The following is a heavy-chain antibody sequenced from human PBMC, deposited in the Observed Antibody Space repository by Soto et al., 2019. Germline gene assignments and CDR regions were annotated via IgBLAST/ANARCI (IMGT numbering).Heavy chain of an antibody. D-gene: IGHD2-2*01. CDR2: ISSRGSIK. CDR1: GFTFSSYE. Sequence: GGSLRLSCAASGFTFSSYEMNWVRQGPGKGLEWLAYISSRGSIKYYADSVKGRFTISRDNGKNSLYLQMNSLRAEDTAIYYCAPAPSGLDVWGQGNTVTVSS. V-gene: IGHV3-48*03. CDR3: APAPSGLDV. J-gene: IGHJ6*02.